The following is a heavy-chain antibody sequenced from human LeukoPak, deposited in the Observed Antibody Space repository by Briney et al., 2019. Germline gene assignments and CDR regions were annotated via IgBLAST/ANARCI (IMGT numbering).Heavy chain of an antibody. CDR1: GYTFTSYA. Sequence: ASVKVSCKASGYTFTSYAMHWVRQAPGQRLEWMGWINAGNGNTKYSQKFQGRVTITRDTSASTAYMELSSLRSEDTAVYYCARRPSVAGHRTFDYWGQGTLATVSS. J-gene: IGHJ4*02. CDR2: INAGNGNT. CDR3: ARRPSVAGHRTFDY. V-gene: IGHV1-3*01. D-gene: IGHD6-19*01.